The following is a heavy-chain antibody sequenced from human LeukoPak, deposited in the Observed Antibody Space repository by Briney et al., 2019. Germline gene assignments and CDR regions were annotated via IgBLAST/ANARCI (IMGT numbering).Heavy chain of an antibody. CDR1: GFRLSRYA. V-gene: IGHV3-23*01. Sequence: GGSLRLSCAVSGFRLSRYAMSWVRKAPGKGLEWVSAISDSGGSTYYADSVKGRFTISRDNSRNTLYLQMSTLRAEDTAVYYCAKCRGSSWSDYFDYWGQGTLVTVSS. CDR3: AKCRGSSWSDYFDY. D-gene: IGHD6-13*01. CDR2: ISDSGGST. J-gene: IGHJ4*02.